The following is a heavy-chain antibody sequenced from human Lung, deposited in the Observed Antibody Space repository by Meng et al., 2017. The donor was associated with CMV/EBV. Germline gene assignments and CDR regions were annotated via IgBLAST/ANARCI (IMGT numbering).Heavy chain of an antibody. D-gene: IGHD2-2*01. J-gene: IGHJ6*02. Sequence: GGSXRLXCAASGFTFSSYAMHWVRQAPGKGLEWVAVISYDGSNKYYADSVKGRFTISRDNSKNTLYLQMNSLRAEDTAVYYCARDWNVVVPAATYYYYGMDVWXQETXVTVAS. CDR3: ARDWNVVVPAATYYYYGMDV. CDR1: GFTFSSYA. V-gene: IGHV3-30-3*01. CDR2: ISYDGSNK.